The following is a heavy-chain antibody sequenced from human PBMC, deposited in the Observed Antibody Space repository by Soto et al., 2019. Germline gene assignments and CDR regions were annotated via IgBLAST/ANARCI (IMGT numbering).Heavy chain of an antibody. J-gene: IGHJ4*02. CDR3: ARVASLAAFY. Sequence: GGSLRLSCADSGFTFSSYWMSWVRQAPGKGLEWVANIKQDGNEKYYGDSVKGRFTISRDNAKNSLYLQMNSLRAEDTAVYYCARVASLAAFYWGQGTLVTVSS. V-gene: IGHV3-7*05. CDR1: GFTFSSYW. D-gene: IGHD6-6*01. CDR2: IKQDGNEK.